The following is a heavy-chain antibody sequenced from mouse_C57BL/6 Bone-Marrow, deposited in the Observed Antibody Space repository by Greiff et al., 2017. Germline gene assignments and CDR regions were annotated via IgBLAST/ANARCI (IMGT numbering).Heavy chain of an antibody. CDR1: GFTFSSYG. J-gene: IGHJ3*01. D-gene: IGHD2-4*01. CDR2: ISSGGSYT. Sequence: EVMLVESGGDLVKPGGSLKLSCAASGFTFSSYGMSWVRQTPDKRLEWVATISSGGSYTYYPDSVKGRFTISRDNAKNTLYLQMSSLKSEDTAMYYCARDYYDYLAWFAYWGQGTLVTVSA. V-gene: IGHV5-6*01. CDR3: ARDYYDYLAWFAY.